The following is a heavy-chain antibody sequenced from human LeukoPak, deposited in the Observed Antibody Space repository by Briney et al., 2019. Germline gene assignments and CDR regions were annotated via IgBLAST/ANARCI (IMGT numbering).Heavy chain of an antibody. D-gene: IGHD2-15*01. V-gene: IGHV4-30-4*08. CDR3: ARSTRGYDRRAFDI. CDR2: IYYSGST. J-gene: IGHJ3*02. CDR1: GGSISSGDYY. Sequence: SETLSLTCTVSGGSISSGDYYWSWIRQPPGKGLEWIGYIYYSGSTYYNPSLKSRVTISVDTSKNQFSLKLSSVTAADTAVYYCARSTRGYDRRAFDIWGQGTMVTVSS.